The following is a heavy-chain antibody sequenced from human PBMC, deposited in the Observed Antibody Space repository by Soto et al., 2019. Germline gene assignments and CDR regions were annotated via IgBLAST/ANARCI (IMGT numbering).Heavy chain of an antibody. D-gene: IGHD6-13*01. J-gene: IGHJ6*02. CDR2: INSEGSST. Sequence: GGSLRLSCAASGFTFSSYWMHWVRQAPGKGLVWVSRINSEGSSTSYADSVKGRFTVSRDNAKNTLYLQMNSLRAEDTAVYYCARDLDSSSWWTYYYYYGMDVWGQGTTVTVSS. CDR1: GFTFSSYW. CDR3: ARDLDSSSWWTYYYYYGMDV. V-gene: IGHV3-74*01.